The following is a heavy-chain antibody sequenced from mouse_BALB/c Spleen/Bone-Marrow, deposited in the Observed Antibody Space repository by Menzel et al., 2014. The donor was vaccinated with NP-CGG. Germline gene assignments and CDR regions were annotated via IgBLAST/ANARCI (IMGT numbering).Heavy chain of an antibody. Sequence: EVQLVESGGGLVQPGGSRKLSCAASGFTFSSFGMHWVRQAPEKGLEWVAYISNGSSTIYYADTVKGRFTISRDNPKNTLFLQMTSLRSEDTAMYYCARPGPMLTHYYAMDYWGQGTSVTVSS. J-gene: IGHJ4*01. CDR2: ISNGSSTI. CDR1: GFTFSSFG. V-gene: IGHV5-17*02. D-gene: IGHD2-2*01. CDR3: ARPGPMLTHYYAMDY.